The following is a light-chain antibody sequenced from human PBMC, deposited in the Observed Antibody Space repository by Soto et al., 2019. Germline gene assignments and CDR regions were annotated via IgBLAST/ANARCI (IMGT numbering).Light chain of an antibody. J-gene: IGKJ4*01. Sequence: IGWTQSPSTMSLSPGERATLSYRASQSVSSYLSWYQQKPGQAHRLLLYHASHRATGIPASFSGSRSGTDFTLTISSLEPEDFAVYYCHPRSNWPPVTFGGGNKVEIK. V-gene: IGKV3-11*01. CDR1: QSVSSY. CDR3: HPRSNWPPVT. CDR2: HAS.